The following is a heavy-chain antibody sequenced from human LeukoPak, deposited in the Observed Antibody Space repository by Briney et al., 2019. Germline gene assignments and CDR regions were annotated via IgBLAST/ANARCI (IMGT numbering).Heavy chain of an antibody. CDR3: ARDTPKIVVVPAAAIEGGRIAARPPHFDY. CDR2: ISAYNGNT. CDR1: GYTFTSYG. D-gene: IGHD2-2*01. Sequence: GASVKVSCKASGYTFTSYGISWVRQAPGQGLEWMGWISAYNGNTNYAQKLQGRVTMTTDTSTSTAYMELRSLRSDDTAVYYCARDTPKIVVVPAAAIEGGRIAARPPHFDYWGQGTLVTVSS. J-gene: IGHJ4*02. V-gene: IGHV1-18*01.